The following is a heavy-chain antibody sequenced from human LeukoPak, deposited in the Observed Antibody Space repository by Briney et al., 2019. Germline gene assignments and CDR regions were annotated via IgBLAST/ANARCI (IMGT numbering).Heavy chain of an antibody. CDR1: GFTFSIYA. J-gene: IGHJ5*02. CDR2: ISGIGTNT. Sequence: GGSLRLSCAASGFTFSIYAMSWVRQAPGKGLEWVSAISGIGTNTFYADSVKGRFTISRDNSKNTLYLQMNSLRAEDTAVYYCARGPPNTDTYCDTTSCQNWVDPWGQGTLVTVSS. CDR3: ARGPPNTDTYCDTTSCQNWVDP. D-gene: IGHD2-2*01. V-gene: IGHV3-23*01.